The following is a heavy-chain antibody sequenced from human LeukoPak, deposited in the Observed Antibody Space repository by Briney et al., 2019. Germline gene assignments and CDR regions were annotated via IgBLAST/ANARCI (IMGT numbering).Heavy chain of an antibody. V-gene: IGHV4-31*03. CDR3: ARNRDGYNSFDY. CDR1: GGSINNGGYY. CDR2: IYYSGSS. J-gene: IGHJ4*02. Sequence: RASETLSLTCTVSGGSINNGGYYWSWIRQHPGKGREWIGYIYYSGSSYYNPSLRSRVTISVDTSRNHFSLKLSSVTAADTAVYYCARNRDGYNSFDYWGQGTLVTVSS. D-gene: IGHD5-24*01.